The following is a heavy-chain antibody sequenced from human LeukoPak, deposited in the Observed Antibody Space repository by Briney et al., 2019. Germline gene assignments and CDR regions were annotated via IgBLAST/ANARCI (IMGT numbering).Heavy chain of an antibody. D-gene: IGHD7-27*01. V-gene: IGHV4-59*08. CDR3: ARPKVTGLTGHAFDI. CDR1: SGSITSYY. J-gene: IGHJ3*02. Sequence: SETLSLTCTVSSGSITSYYWSWIRQPPGKGLEWIGYIYYSGSTNYNPSLKSRVTMSVDTSKNQFSLKLNSVTAADTAVYYCARPKVTGLTGHAFDIWGQGTMVTVSS. CDR2: IYYSGST.